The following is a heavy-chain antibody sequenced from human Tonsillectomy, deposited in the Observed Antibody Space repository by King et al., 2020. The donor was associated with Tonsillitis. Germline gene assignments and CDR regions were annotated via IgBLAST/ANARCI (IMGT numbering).Heavy chain of an antibody. J-gene: IGHJ3*01. CDR1: GFTFSSYW. CDR2: IKSDGSTT. CDR3: ASSIGAFDL. V-gene: IGHV3-74*01. D-gene: IGHD3-16*01. Sequence: EVQLVESGGGLVQPGGSLRLSCAASGFTFSSYWMHWVRHAPGKGLVWVSRIKSDGSTTNYADSVKGRFTISRDNAQNTLYLQMNSLRAEDTAVYYCASSIGAFDLWGQGTMVTVSS.